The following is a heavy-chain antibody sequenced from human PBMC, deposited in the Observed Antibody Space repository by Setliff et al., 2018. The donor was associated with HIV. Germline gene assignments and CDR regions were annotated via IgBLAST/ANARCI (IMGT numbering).Heavy chain of an antibody. D-gene: IGHD6-6*01. Sequence: GGSLRLSCAASGFTFSSYAITWIRQAPGKGLEWVSAISGSGDSTFYADSVKGRFTISRDNSKNTLYLQMNSLRAEDTAVYYCARENRPGIYWGQGTLVTVSS. CDR1: GFTFSSYA. J-gene: IGHJ4*02. V-gene: IGHV3-23*01. CDR3: ARENRPGIY. CDR2: ISGSGDST.